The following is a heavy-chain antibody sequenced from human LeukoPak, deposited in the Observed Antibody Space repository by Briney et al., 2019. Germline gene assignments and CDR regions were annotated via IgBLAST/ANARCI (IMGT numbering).Heavy chain of an antibody. Sequence: SETLSLTCTVSGGSFSSYYWSWIRQPPGKGLEWIGNILYSGSTNYNPSLKSRVTISVNTSTNQSSLMLSSVTAADAAVYYCARLKGGTRISMVRGGQKGNWFDPWGRGTVVSV. CDR1: GGSFSSYY. CDR3: ARLKGGTRISMVRGGQKGNWFDP. J-gene: IGHJ5*02. D-gene: IGHD3-10*01. V-gene: IGHV4-59*12. CDR2: ILYSGST.